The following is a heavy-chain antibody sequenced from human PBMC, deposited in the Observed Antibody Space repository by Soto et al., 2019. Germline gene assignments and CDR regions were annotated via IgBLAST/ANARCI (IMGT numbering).Heavy chain of an antibody. D-gene: IGHD5-12*01. J-gene: IGHJ4*02. V-gene: IGHV4-34*01. CDR1: GGSFSGYY. CDR3: AGERREKIHDGYDIDY. Sequence: SETLSLTCAVYGGSFSGYYWNWIRQPPGKGLEWVGEINAGGSTNYNPSPKSRVTISVDTSKNQFSLKVTSMTAADTAVYYCAGERREKIHDGYDIDYWGQGTLVTVSS. CDR2: INAGGST.